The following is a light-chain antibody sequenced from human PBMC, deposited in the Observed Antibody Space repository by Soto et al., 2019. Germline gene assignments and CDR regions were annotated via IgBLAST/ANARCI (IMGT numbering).Light chain of an antibody. CDR3: QQYGSSPWT. J-gene: IGKJ1*01. CDR2: GAS. V-gene: IGKV3-20*01. Sequence: EIVLTQSPGTLSLSPGERATLSCRASQSVSSSYLAWYQQKPGQAPRLPIYGASRRANGIPDRFSGSGSGTDFTLTITSLEPEDFAVYYCQQYGSSPWTFGQGTKVEIK. CDR1: QSVSSSY.